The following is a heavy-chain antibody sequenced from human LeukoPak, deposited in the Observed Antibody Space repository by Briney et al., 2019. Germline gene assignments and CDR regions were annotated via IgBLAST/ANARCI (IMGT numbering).Heavy chain of an antibody. V-gene: IGHV4-30-2*01. Sequence: SQTLSLTCTVSGGSITGGGYSWSWIRQAPGKGLEWIGYFYHGGSTSYNPSLRSRVTISVDRSKNQFSLKLTSVTAADTAVYYCARGFVRGWYYFDYWGQGTLVTVSS. CDR3: ARGFVRGWYYFDY. CDR1: GGSITGGGYS. J-gene: IGHJ4*02. CDR2: FYHGGST. D-gene: IGHD2-15*01.